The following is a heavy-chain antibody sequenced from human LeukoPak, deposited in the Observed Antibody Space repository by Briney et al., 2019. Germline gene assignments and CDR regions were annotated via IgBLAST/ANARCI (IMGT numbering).Heavy chain of an antibody. J-gene: IGHJ5*02. CDR2: INHSGST. CDR3: ARGRFAYDYVWGSYRPNWFDP. CDR1: GGSFSGYY. Sequence: SETLSLTCAVYGGSFSGYYWSWIRQPPGKGLEWIGEINHSGSTNYNPSLKSRVTISVDTSKNQFSLKLSSVTAADTAVYYCARGRFAYDYVWGSYRPNWFDPWGQGTLVTVSS. V-gene: IGHV4-34*01. D-gene: IGHD3-16*02.